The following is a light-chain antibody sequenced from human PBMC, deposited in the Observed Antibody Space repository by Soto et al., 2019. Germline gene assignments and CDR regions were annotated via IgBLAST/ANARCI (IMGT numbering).Light chain of an antibody. Sequence: QSALTQPASVSGSPGQSITVSCTGTSSDVGGYNYVSWYQQHPGKAPKLVIYEVSDRPSGISSRFSGSKSGNTASLTISGLRAEDEADYYCSSFTTSSTWVLRGGTQLTVL. CDR1: SSDVGGYNY. V-gene: IGLV2-14*01. J-gene: IGLJ3*02. CDR3: SSFTTSSTWV. CDR2: EVS.